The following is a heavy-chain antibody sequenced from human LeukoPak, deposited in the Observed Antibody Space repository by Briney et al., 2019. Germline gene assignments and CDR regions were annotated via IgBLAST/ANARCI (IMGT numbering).Heavy chain of an antibody. J-gene: IGHJ4*02. Sequence: SETLSLTCTVSGGSISSGSYYWSWIRQPAGKGLEWIGSIYYSGSTYYNPSLKSRVTISVDTSKNQFSLKLSSVTAADTAVYYCARTHRSGFSFDYWGQGILVTVTS. V-gene: IGHV4-39*07. CDR3: ARTHRSGFSFDY. D-gene: IGHD6-19*01. CDR2: IYYSGST. CDR1: GGSISSGSYY.